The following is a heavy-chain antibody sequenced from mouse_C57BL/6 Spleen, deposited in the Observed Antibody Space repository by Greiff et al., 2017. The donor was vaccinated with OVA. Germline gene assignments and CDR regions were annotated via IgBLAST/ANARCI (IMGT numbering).Heavy chain of an antibody. J-gene: IGHJ2*01. CDR3: ARDGGYYVDY. CDR2: INYDGSST. Sequence: EVMLVESEGGLVQPGSSMKPSCTASGFTFSDYYMAWVRQVPEKGLEWVANINYDGSSTYYLDSLKSRFIISRDNAKNILYLQMSSLKSEDTATYYCARDGGYYVDYWGQGTTLTVSS. CDR1: GFTFSDYY. D-gene: IGHD1-1*02. V-gene: IGHV5-16*01.